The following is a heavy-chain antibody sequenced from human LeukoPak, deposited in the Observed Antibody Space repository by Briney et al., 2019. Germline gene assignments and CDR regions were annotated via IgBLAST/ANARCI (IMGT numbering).Heavy chain of an antibody. CDR2: INHSGST. Sequence: SETLSLTCAVYGGSFSGYYWSWIRQPPGKGLEWIGEINHSGSTNYNPSLKSRVTISVDTSKKQFSLKLSSVTAADTAVYYCARGGVTNDSSGYYYRLDYWGQGTLVTVSS. J-gene: IGHJ4*02. CDR1: GGSFSGYY. D-gene: IGHD3-22*01. CDR3: ARGGVTNDSSGYYYRLDY. V-gene: IGHV4-34*01.